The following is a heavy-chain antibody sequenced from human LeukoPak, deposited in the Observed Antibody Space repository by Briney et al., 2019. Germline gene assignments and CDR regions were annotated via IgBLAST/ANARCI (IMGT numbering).Heavy chain of an antibody. J-gene: IGHJ3*02. CDR3: AAESDAFDI. V-gene: IGHV3-30*03. CDR1: GFTFSSYG. D-gene: IGHD1-14*01. CDR2: IPYDGSNK. Sequence: PGGSLRLSCAASGFTFSSYGMHWVRQAPGKGLEWVAVIPYDGSNKYYADSVKGRFTISRDNSKNTLYLQMNSLRAEDTAVYYCAAESDAFDIWGQGTMVTVSS.